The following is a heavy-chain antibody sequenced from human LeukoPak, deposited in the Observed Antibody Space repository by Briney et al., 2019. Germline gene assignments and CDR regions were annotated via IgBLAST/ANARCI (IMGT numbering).Heavy chain of an antibody. Sequence: PSETLSLTCTVSGGSINGYYWSWIRQPPGKGLEWIAYVYYTGNTNYNPSLTGRVTISVDTSKSQFSLRLNSLTAADTAVYYCASRTWAAAYFQHWGQGALVTVSS. CDR3: ASRTWAAAYFQH. D-gene: IGHD1/OR15-1a*01. V-gene: IGHV4-59*08. CDR2: VYYTGNT. CDR1: GGSINGYY. J-gene: IGHJ1*01.